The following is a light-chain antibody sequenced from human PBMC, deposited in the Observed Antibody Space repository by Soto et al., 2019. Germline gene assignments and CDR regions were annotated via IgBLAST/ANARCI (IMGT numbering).Light chain of an antibody. CDR3: QQYNNWPLT. J-gene: IGKJ4*01. CDR2: GAS. Sequence: VSPGDRATLSCRASQSVSSNLAWYQQRPGQAPRLLIYGASTRATGIPARFSGSGSGTEFTLTISSLQSEDFAVYYCQQYNNWPLTFGGGTKVDIK. V-gene: IGKV3-15*01. CDR1: QSVSSN.